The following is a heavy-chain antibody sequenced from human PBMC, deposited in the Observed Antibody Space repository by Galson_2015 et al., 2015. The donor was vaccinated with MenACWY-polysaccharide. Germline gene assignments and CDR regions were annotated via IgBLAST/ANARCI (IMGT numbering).Heavy chain of an antibody. Sequence: DEKSYSTSLKSRLTISKDTSKSQVVLTMTNMDPVDTATYYCARLDSSGYYWGIDYWGQGTLVTVSS. J-gene: IGHJ4*02. D-gene: IGHD3-22*01. CDR3: ARLDSSGYYWGIDY. V-gene: IGHV2-26*01. CDR2: DEK.